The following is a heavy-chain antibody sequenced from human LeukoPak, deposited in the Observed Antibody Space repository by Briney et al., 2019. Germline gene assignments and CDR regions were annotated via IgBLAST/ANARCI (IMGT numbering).Heavy chain of an antibody. CDR2: FTADGSST. V-gene: IGHV3-74*01. CDR1: GFTLSDYA. CDR3: ARAQMGTPTDC. Sequence: GGSLRLSCAASGFTLSDYAMYWVRQAPGKGLVWVSRFTADGSSTIYVDSVMGRFTVSRDIAKNTLYLQMYSLRAEDTAVYYCARAQMGTPTDCWGQGTLVTVSS. J-gene: IGHJ4*02. D-gene: IGHD1-14*01.